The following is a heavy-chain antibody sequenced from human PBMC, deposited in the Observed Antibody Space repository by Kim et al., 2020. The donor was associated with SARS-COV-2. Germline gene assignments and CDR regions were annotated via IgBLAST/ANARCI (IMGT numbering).Heavy chain of an antibody. Sequence: GGSLRLSCAASGFTFNSYGMHWVRQAPGKGLEWVAVISYDGSNKYYGDSVKGRFTISRDNSKNTLYLQMNSLRAEDTAVYYCAKDRTTVTHLDYWGQGTLVTVSS. D-gene: IGHD4-17*01. CDR1: GFTFNSYG. V-gene: IGHV3-30*18. CDR2: ISYDGSNK. CDR3: AKDRTTVTHLDY. J-gene: IGHJ4*02.